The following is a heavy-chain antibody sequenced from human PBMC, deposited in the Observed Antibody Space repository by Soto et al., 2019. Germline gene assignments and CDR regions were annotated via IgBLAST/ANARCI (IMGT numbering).Heavy chain of an antibody. J-gene: IGHJ4*02. CDR2: ISYDGSNK. Sequence: LSLTCAASGFTFSSYGMHWVRQAPGKGLEWVAVISYDGSNKYYADSVKGRFTISRDNSKNTLYLQMNSLRAEDTAVYYCATSSSVVGATTAFDYWGQGTLVTVSS. CDR3: ATSSSVVGATTAFDY. V-gene: IGHV3-30*03. CDR1: GFTFSSYG. D-gene: IGHD1-26*01.